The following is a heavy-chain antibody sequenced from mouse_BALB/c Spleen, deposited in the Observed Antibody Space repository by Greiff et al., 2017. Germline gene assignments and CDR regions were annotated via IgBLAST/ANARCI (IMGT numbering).Heavy chain of an antibody. CDR2: ISTYYGDA. CDR1: GYTFTDYA. Sequence: QVQLKQSGAELVRPGVSVKISCKGSGYTFTDYAMHWVKQSHAKSLEWIGVISTYYGDASYNQKFKGKATMTVDKSSSTAYMELARLTSEDSAIYYCATCTVVHAMDYWGQGTSVTVSS. V-gene: IGHV1S137*01. J-gene: IGHJ4*01. CDR3: ATCTVVHAMDY. D-gene: IGHD1-1*01.